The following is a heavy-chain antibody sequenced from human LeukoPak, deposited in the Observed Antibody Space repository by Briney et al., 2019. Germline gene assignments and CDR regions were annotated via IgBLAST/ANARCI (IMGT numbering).Heavy chain of an antibody. CDR2: INPNRGGK. J-gene: IGHJ6*03. Sequence: ASVKVSCKASGYTFTGYYMHWVRQAPGQGLEWMGRINPNRGGKNYAQKLQGRVTMTRDTSISTAYMELSRLRSDDTAVYYCARPSSSWYPDYYYYMDVWGKGTTVTVSS. V-gene: IGHV1-2*06. CDR1: GYTFTGYY. CDR3: ARPSSSWYPDYYYYMDV. D-gene: IGHD6-13*01.